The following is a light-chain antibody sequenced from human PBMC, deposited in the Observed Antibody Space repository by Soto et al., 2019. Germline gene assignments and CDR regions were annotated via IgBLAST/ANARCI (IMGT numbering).Light chain of an antibody. CDR1: SSDVGGYKY. Sequence: QSVLTQPRSVSESPGQSVTISCSGTSSDVGGYKYVSWYQQHPGEAPKLMIYDVSKRPSGVPDRFSGSKSDSTASLTISGLQAEDEADYYCCSYAGSSTWVFGGGTQLTVL. V-gene: IGLV2-11*01. CDR3: CSYAGSSTWV. J-gene: IGLJ3*02. CDR2: DVS.